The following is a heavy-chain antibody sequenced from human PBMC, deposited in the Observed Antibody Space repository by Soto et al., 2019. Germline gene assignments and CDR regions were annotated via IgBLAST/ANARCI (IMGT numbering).Heavy chain of an antibody. D-gene: IGHD3-3*01. CDR2: ISSSSSTI. Sequence: EVQLVESGGGLVQPGGSLRLSCAASGFTFSSYSMNWVRQAPGKGLEWVSYISSSSSTIYYADSVKGRFTISRDNAKNSLYLQMNSLRAEDTAVYYCAREASYDFGSGYDYWGQGTLVTVSS. J-gene: IGHJ4*02. V-gene: IGHV3-48*01. CDR1: GFTFSSYS. CDR3: AREASYDFGSGYDY.